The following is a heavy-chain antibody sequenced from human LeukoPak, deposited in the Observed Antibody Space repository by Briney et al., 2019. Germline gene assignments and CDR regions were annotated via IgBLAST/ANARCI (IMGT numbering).Heavy chain of an antibody. CDR2: MGTAGDT. CDR3: ARGAASGGYDY. J-gene: IGHJ4*02. CDR1: GFTFSSYD. V-gene: IGHV3-13*01. D-gene: IGHD3-10*01. Sequence: GGSLKLSCAASGFTFSSYDVHWVRQATGRGLEWVSAMGTAGDTYYAGSVKGRFTISREDAKNSFYLQMNSLRAGDTAVYYCARGAASGGYDYWGQGALVTVSS.